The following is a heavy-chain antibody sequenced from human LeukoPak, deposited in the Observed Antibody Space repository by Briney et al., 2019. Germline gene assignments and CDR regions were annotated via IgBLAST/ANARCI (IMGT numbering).Heavy chain of an antibody. J-gene: IGHJ4*02. D-gene: IGHD3-22*01. CDR2: IYSGGST. CDR1: GFTVSNNY. V-gene: IGHV3-53*01. CDR3: ASDWGSSGFLN. Sequence: GSLRLSCAASGFTVSNNYMSWVRQAPGKGLEWVSIIYSGGSTFYADSVKGRFTISRDNSKNTLYLQMNSLRAEDTAVYYSASDWGSSGFLNWGQGTLVTVSS.